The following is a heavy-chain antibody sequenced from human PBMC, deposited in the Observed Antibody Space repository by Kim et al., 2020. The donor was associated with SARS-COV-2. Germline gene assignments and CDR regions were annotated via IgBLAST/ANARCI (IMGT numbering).Heavy chain of an antibody. CDR1: GGSFSSYY. CDR2: THYRGHD. Sequence: SQTLSLTCTVSGGSFSSYYWSWVRQPPNKGLEWIGYTHYRGHDEFNPSLNSRVAILLDTSNNQFSLKLTSVTAADTAVYYCARYLGGEGAFDIWGPGTFV. J-gene: IGHJ4*03. D-gene: IGHD3-16*01. CDR3: ARYLGGEGAFDI. V-gene: IGHV4-59*01.